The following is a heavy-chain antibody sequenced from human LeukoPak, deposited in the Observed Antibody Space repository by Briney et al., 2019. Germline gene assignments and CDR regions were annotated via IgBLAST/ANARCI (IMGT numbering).Heavy chain of an antibody. CDR1: GYTFTSYY. CDR2: IIPIFGTA. J-gene: IGHJ4*02. Sequence: SVKVSCKASGYTFTSYYMHWVRQAPGQGLEWMGGIIPIFGTANYAQKFQGRVTITADESTSTAYMELSSLRSEDTAVYYCARGFRYYFDYWGQGTLVTVSS. CDR3: ARGFRYYFDY. D-gene: IGHD3-10*01. V-gene: IGHV1-69*13.